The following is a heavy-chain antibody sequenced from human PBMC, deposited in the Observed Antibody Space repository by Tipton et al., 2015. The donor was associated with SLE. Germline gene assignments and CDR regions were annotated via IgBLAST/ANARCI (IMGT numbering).Heavy chain of an antibody. D-gene: IGHD2-8*01. Sequence: TLSLTCAVYGGSFSGYYWSWIRQPPGKGLEWIGEINHSGSTNYNPSLKSRVTISVDTSKNQFSLKLSSVTAADTAVYYCARALFGVGDYWGQGTLVTVSS. CDR2: INHSGST. J-gene: IGHJ4*02. V-gene: IGHV4-34*01. CDR1: GGSFSGYY. CDR3: ARALFGVGDY.